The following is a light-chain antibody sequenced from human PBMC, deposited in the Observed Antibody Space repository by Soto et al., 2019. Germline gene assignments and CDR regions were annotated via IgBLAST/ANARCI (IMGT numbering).Light chain of an antibody. Sequence: DIQMTQSPSTLSATAGDRVTITCRASQSISAWLAWYQQKPGKAPKLLIYDASNLESGVPSRLSASGSGTEFTLTISNLQPDDFATYYCQQYENYWTFGQGTKVEIK. CDR3: QQYENYWT. CDR2: DAS. V-gene: IGKV1-5*01. CDR1: QSISAW. J-gene: IGKJ1*01.